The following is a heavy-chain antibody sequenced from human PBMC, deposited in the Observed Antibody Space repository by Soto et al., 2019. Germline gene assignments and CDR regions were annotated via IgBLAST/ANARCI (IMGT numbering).Heavy chain of an antibody. CDR3: ARLGFPGAIYFDS. V-gene: IGHV5-51*01. CDR1: GCNFTTFW. CDR2: IYPGDSET. Sequence: PGESLKISCQGPGCNFTTFWIGWVRQMPGKGLEWMGIIYPGDSETKYSPDFEGQVTISADRSTNTAYLQWRSLRASDTAMYYCARLGFPGAIYFDSWGLGTLVTVSS. J-gene: IGHJ4*02.